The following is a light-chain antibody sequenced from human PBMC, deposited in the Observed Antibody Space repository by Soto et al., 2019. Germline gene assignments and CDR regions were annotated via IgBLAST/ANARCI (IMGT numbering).Light chain of an antibody. Sequence: DIQMTQSPTTLSASVGDRVTITCRASHSLIKWLAWYQQKPGKAPKLLIYEASTLQSGVPSRFSGSGSGTDFTLKISRVEAEDVGVYYCMQALQTPPWTFGQGTKVDIK. V-gene: IGKV1-5*03. CDR1: HSLIKW. J-gene: IGKJ1*01. CDR2: EAS. CDR3: MQALQTPPWT.